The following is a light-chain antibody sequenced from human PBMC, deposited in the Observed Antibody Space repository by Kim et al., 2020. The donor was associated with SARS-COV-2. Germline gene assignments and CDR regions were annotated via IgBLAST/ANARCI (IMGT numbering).Light chain of an antibody. J-gene: IGKJ4*01. Sequence: ASVGDRVTISCQASQDISTYLNWYQQKPGKATKLLIYNAYILETGVPSRFSGSGSGTDFTFTITSLQPEDIATYYCQQYDNLPPLTFGGGTKVEI. CDR2: NAY. CDR1: QDISTY. V-gene: IGKV1-33*01. CDR3: QQYDNLPPLT.